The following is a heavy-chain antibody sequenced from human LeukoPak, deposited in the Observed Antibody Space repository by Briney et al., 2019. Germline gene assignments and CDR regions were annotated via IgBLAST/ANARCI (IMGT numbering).Heavy chain of an antibody. D-gene: IGHD5-18*01. CDR1: GYSLSSGYY. Sequence: SETLSLTCAVSGYSLSSGYYWGWIRQPPGKGLEWIGSIYHSGSTYYNPSLKSRVTISVDTSKNQFSLKLSSVTAADTAVYYCAREIQLGRDYWGQGTLVTVSS. CDR2: IYHSGST. J-gene: IGHJ4*02. CDR3: AREIQLGRDY. V-gene: IGHV4-38-2*02.